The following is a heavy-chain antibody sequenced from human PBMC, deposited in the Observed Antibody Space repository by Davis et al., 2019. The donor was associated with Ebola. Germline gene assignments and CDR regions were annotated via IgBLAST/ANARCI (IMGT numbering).Heavy chain of an antibody. CDR3: TRHWGYQLPIRS. Sequence: GESLKISCAASGFTFSGSAMHWVRQASGKGLEWVGRISSKANSYSTEYVASVKGRFTISRDDSKNTAYLQMNSLKTEDTAVYYCTRHWGYQLPIRSWGQGTLVTVSS. CDR1: GFTFSGSA. V-gene: IGHV3-73*01. J-gene: IGHJ4*02. CDR2: ISSKANSYST. D-gene: IGHD2-2*01.